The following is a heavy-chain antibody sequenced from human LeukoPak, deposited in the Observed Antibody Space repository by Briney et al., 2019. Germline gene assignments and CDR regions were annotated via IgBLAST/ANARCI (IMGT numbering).Heavy chain of an antibody. CDR2: INHDSGGT. CDR1: GYMFTSYG. CDR3: VIDHCSANSCYEDYYNGVDV. Sequence: ASVKVSCKASGYMFTSYGISWVRQAPGQGLEWMGWINHDSGGTEYAQRFQGRVTMTRDKSISTAYMELSRLRSDDTAVYYCVIDHCSANSCYEDYYNGVDVWGQGTTVTVSS. D-gene: IGHD2-15*01. J-gene: IGHJ6*02. V-gene: IGHV1-2*02.